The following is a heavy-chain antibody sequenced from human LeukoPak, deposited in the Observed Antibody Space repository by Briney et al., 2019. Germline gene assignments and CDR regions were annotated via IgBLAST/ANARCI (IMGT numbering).Heavy chain of an antibody. D-gene: IGHD4-17*01. CDR3: AGGRVSVNAFDI. CDR1: GGTFSSYA. J-gene: IGHJ3*02. V-gene: IGHV1-69*05. Sequence: AASVKLSFKASGGTFSSYAISWVRQAPGQGLEWMGGIIPIFGTANYAQKFQGRVTITTDESTSTAYMELSSLRSEDTAVYYCAGGRVSVNAFDIWGQGTMVTVSS. CDR2: IIPIFGTA.